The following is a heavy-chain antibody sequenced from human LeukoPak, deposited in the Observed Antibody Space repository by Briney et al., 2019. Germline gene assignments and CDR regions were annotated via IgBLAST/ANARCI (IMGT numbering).Heavy chain of an antibody. V-gene: IGHV1-18*01. Sequence: ASVKVSCKASGYTFTTYGISWVRQAPGQGLEWMGWISAYNGNTNYAQNLQGRVTMTTDTSTSTAYMELRSLTSNDTAVYYCARVEGIAARPPFDPWGQGTLVTVSS. D-gene: IGHD6-6*01. CDR1: GYTFTTYG. CDR3: ARVEGIAARPPFDP. J-gene: IGHJ5*02. CDR2: ISAYNGNT.